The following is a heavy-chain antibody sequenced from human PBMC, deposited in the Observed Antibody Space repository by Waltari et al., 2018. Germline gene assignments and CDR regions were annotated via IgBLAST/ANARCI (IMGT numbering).Heavy chain of an antibody. V-gene: IGHV4-39*07. CDR1: GGSIRSSSYY. D-gene: IGHD3-3*01. J-gene: IGHJ4*02. Sequence: QLQLQESGPGLVTPSETPSLACTVSGGSIRSSSYYWGGIRQPPGKGLEWMGSIDYSGSHYYNPSLKSRVTISVDTSKNQFSLKLSSVTAADTAVYYCARVDRRVVIIKGDYWGQGTLFTVSS. CDR2: IDYSGSH. CDR3: ARVDRRVVIIKGDY.